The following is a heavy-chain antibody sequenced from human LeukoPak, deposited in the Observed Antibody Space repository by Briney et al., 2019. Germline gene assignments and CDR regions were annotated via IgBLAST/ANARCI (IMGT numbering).Heavy chain of an antibody. J-gene: IGHJ3*02. CDR1: GYTFTGYY. V-gene: IGHV1-2*02. CDR3: ARGAGRMGSSWYLSPFAFDI. CDR2: INPNSGGT. Sequence: ASVKVSCKASGYTFTGYYMHWVRQAPGQGLEWMGWINPNSGGTNYAQKFQGRVTMTRDTSISTAYMELSRLRSDDTAVYYCARGAGRMGSSWYLSPFAFDIWGQGTMVTVSS. D-gene: IGHD6-13*01.